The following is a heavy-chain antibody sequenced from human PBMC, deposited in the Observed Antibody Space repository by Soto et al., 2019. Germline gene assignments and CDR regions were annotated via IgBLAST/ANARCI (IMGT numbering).Heavy chain of an antibody. CDR2: IIPIFGTA. CDR1: GGTFSSYA. D-gene: IGHD3-3*01. J-gene: IGHJ4*02. CDR3: ARVFLSGNDFWDGYFDY. V-gene: IGHV1-69*01. Sequence: QVQLVQSGAEVKKPGSSVKVSCKASGGTFSSYAISWVRQAPGQGLEWMGGIIPIFGTANYAQKFQGRVTITADESTSTAYMELSSLRSEDTAVYYCARVFLSGNDFWDGYFDYWGQGTLVTVSS.